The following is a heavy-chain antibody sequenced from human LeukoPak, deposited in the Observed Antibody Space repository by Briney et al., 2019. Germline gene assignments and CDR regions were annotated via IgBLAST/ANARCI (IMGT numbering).Heavy chain of an antibody. CDR2: VYTSGST. CDR3: ARDYYDSSGYYYTFDY. J-gene: IGHJ4*02. V-gene: IGHV4-4*07. Sequence: GSLRLSCAASGFTFSSYAMNWIRQPAGKGLEWIGRVYTSGSTNYNPSLKRRVTMSVDTSKNQVSLKLTSVTAADTAVYYCARDYYDSSGYYYTFDYWGQGTLVTVSS. D-gene: IGHD3-22*01. CDR1: GFTFSSYA.